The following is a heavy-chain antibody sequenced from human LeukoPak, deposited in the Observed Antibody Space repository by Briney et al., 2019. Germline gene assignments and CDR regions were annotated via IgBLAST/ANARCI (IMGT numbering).Heavy chain of an antibody. V-gene: IGHV4-59*01. J-gene: IGHJ4*02. CDR1: GGSISGYY. CDR2: IYYSGST. CDR3: ARGHYYDSSGYFDY. Sequence: SETLSLTCTVSGGSISGYYWSWIRQPPGKGLEWIGYIYYSGSTNYNPSLKSRVTISVDTSKNQFSLKLSSVTAADTAVYYCARGHYYDSSGYFDYWGQGTLVTVSS. D-gene: IGHD3-22*01.